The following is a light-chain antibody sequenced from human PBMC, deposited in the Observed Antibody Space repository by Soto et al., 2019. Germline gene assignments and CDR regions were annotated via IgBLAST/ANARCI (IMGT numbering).Light chain of an antibody. Sequence: EIVLTQSPATLSLSPGERATLSCRARQSVSSYLAWYQQKPGQAPRLLIYDASNRATGIPARFSGSGSGTDSTLTISSLEPEDFAVYYCQQRSNWPPYTFGQGTKLDSK. CDR2: DAS. J-gene: IGKJ2*01. CDR3: QQRSNWPPYT. V-gene: IGKV3-11*01. CDR1: QSVSSY.